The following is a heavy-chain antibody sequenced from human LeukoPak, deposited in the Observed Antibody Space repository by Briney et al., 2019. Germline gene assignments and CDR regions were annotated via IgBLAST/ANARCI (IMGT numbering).Heavy chain of an antibody. J-gene: IGHJ4*02. CDR1: GYSISNGYY. V-gene: IGHV4-38-2*02. D-gene: IGHD5-12*01. Sequence: ETLSLTCTVSGYSISNGYYWGWIRQPPGKGLEWVGSISHRGSTYYNPSLRSRITISLDTSKNQFSLKLSSVTAADTAVYYCARDGRGYSGYRFDYWGQGTLVTVSS. CDR2: ISHRGST. CDR3: ARDGRGYSGYRFDY.